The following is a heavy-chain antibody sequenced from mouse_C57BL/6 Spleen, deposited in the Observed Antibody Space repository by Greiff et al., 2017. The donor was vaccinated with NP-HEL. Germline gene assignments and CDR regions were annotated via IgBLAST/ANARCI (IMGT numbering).Heavy chain of an antibody. Sequence: QVQLQQSGAELVRPGTSVKVSCKASGYAFTNYLIEWVKQGPGQGLEWIGVINPGSGGTNYNEKFKGKATLTADKSSSTAYMQLSSLTSEDAAVYICARRDTSVVPYYYAMDCWGQGTSVTVAT. CDR3: ARRDTSVVPYYYAMDC. CDR1: GYAFTNYL. CDR2: INPGSGGT. J-gene: IGHJ4*01. V-gene: IGHV1-54*01. D-gene: IGHD1-1*01.